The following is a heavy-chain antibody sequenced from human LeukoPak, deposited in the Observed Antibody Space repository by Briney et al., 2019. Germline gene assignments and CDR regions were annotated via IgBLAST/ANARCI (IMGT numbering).Heavy chain of an antibody. D-gene: IGHD3-3*01. J-gene: IGHJ4*02. CDR3: AKEVGNYDFWSGFDY. Sequence: GGSLRLCCAASGFTFDDYTMHWVRQAPGKGLEWVSLISWDGGSTYYADSVKGRFTISRDNSKNSLYLQMNSLRTEDTALYYCAKEVGNYDFWSGFDYWGQGTLVTVSS. CDR2: ISWDGGST. CDR1: GFTFDDYT. V-gene: IGHV3-43*01.